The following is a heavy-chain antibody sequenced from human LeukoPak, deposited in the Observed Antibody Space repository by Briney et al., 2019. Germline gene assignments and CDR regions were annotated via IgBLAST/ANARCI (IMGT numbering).Heavy chain of an antibody. CDR2: ISGSGGST. CDR3: AKAKVHYDILTGFNLYYFDY. D-gene: IGHD3-9*01. Sequence: PGGSLRLSCAASGFTFSSCAMSWVRQAPGKGLEWVSAISGSGGSTYYADSVKGRFTISRDNSKNTLYLQMNSLRAEDTAVYYCAKAKVHYDILTGFNLYYFDYWGQGTLVTVSS. CDR1: GFTFSSCA. J-gene: IGHJ4*02. V-gene: IGHV3-23*01.